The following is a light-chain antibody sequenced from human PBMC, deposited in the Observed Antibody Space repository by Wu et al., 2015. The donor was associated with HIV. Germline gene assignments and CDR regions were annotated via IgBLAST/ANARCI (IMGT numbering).Light chain of an antibody. J-gene: IGKJ5*01. CDR2: DAS. CDR1: QSVGSSY. V-gene: IGKV3-11*01. Sequence: EIVLTQSPGTLSLSPGERATLSCRASQSVGSSYLAWYQQKPGQAPRLLIYDASNRATGIPARFSGSGSGTDFTLTISSLEPEDFAVYYCQQRSNWPPITFGQGTRLEIK. CDR3: QQRSNWPPIT.